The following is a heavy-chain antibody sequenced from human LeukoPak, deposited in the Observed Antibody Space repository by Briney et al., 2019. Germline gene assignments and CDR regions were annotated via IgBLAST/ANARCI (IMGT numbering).Heavy chain of an antibody. Sequence: GGSLRLSCAVSGFIFSDYYMRWIRQAPGKGLEWVANIKQDGSEKYYVDSVKGRFTISRDNAKNSLYLQMNSLRAEDTAVYYCATGEYYFDYWGQGTLVTVSS. D-gene: IGHD3-10*01. V-gene: IGHV3-7*01. CDR2: IKQDGSEK. CDR3: ATGEYYFDY. J-gene: IGHJ4*02. CDR1: GFIFSDYY.